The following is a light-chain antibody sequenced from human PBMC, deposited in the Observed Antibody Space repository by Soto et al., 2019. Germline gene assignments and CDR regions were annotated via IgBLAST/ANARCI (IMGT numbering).Light chain of an antibody. CDR1: QSISSNY. J-gene: IGKJ1*01. Sequence: IVLMQSPGTLSLSPGERATLSCRASQSISSNYLAWYQLKPGQAPRLLIYNALSRATGIPDRFSGSGSGKDFTLTISRLEPEDFAVYSCQQYDRAPWTFGQGTKVEIK. CDR2: NAL. CDR3: QQYDRAPWT. V-gene: IGKV3-20*01.